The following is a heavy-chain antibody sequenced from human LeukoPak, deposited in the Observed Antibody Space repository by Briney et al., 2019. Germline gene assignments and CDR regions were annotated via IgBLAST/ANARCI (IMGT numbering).Heavy chain of an antibody. CDR1: GASISSGDR. J-gene: IGHJ4*02. Sequence: SETLSFTCTVSGASISSGDRWTWVRQSPGKRLEWIGEINHSGSTNYNPSLKSRVTISVDKPENHFSLKLSSVTAADTAVYYCARHRGATMGPSDDWGQGTLVTVSS. V-gene: IGHV4-4*02. CDR3: ARHRGATMGPSDD. CDR2: INHSGST. D-gene: IGHD1-26*01.